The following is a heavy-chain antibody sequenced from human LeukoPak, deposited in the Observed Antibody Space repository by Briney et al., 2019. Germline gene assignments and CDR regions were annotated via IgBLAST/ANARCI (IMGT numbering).Heavy chain of an antibody. CDR1: GGSISRSSYY. V-gene: IGHV4-39*01. CDR2: IYYSGYT. Sequence: SETLSLTCTVSGGSISRSSYYWGWIRQPPGKGLEWIGNIYYSGYTYYNPSLKSRVTISVDTSKNQFSLKLSSVTAADTAVYYCAKAPPYSSSWYKGSDYWGQGTLVTVSS. D-gene: IGHD6-13*01. CDR3: AKAPPYSSSWYKGSDY. J-gene: IGHJ4*02.